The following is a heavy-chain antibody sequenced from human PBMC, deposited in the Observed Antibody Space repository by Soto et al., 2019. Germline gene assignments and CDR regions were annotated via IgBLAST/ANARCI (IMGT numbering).Heavy chain of an antibody. CDR2: INPGGGST. Sequence: ASVKVSCKATGYTFTSHYMHWVRQAPGQGLEWMGAINPGGGSTRYAQKFQGRVTMTRDESTSTAYMELSSLRSEDTAVYYCARVGEGSRDGYNFGALDDWGQGTLVNVAS. CDR1: GYTFTSHY. V-gene: IGHV1-46*01. J-gene: IGHJ4*02. D-gene: IGHD5-12*01. CDR3: ARVGEGSRDGYNFGALDD.